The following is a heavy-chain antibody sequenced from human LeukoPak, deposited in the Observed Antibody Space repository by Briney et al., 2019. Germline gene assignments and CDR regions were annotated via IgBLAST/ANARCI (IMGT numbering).Heavy chain of an antibody. CDR3: ARGRGYCSGGSCYYFDS. Sequence: GESLKISCKGSGYSFTSYWIGWVRPMPGKGLQWMGIIYPGDSDTRYSPSFQGQVTISADNSLSTAYLQWSSLKASDTAIYYCARGRGYCSGGSCYYFDSWGQGTLVTVSS. J-gene: IGHJ4*02. V-gene: IGHV5-51*01. D-gene: IGHD2-15*01. CDR1: GYSFTSYW. CDR2: IYPGDSDT.